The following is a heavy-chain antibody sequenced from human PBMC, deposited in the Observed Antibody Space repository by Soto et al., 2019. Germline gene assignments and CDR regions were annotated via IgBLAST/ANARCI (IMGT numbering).Heavy chain of an antibody. CDR3: AKYAYCGGDCRTPPDY. CDR1: GFTFSSYA. CDR2: ISGSGGST. J-gene: IGHJ4*02. V-gene: IGHV3-23*01. Sequence: EVQLLESGGGLVQPGGSLRLSCAASGFTFSSYAMSWVRQAPGKGLEWVSAISGSGGSTYYADSVKGRFTISRDNSKNTLYLQMNSLRAEDTAVYYCAKYAYCGGDCRTPPDYWGQGTLVTVSS. D-gene: IGHD2-21*02.